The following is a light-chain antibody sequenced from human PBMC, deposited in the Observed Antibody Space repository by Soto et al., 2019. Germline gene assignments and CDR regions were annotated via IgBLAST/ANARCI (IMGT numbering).Light chain of an antibody. CDR3: QDYRISPFT. Sequence: EIILTQSPGTLSLSPGERATLSCRASQSVSSTYLAWYQQKPGQAPRLLIYGASNRATGIPDRFSGSESGTDFTLTISRLEPEDFAVYYCQDYRISPFTFGQGTRLEVK. J-gene: IGKJ2*01. CDR1: QSVSSTY. V-gene: IGKV3-20*01. CDR2: GAS.